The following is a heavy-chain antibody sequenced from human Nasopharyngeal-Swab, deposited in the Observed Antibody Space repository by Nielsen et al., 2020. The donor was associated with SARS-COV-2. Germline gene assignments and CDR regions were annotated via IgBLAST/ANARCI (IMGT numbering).Heavy chain of an antibody. Sequence: WIRQPPGRGLEWIGSIYYSGSTYYNPSLKSRVTISVDTSKNQFSLKLSSVTAADTAVYYCARLDVSAAVRDYWGQGTLVTVSS. V-gene: IGHV4-39*01. J-gene: IGHJ4*02. CDR2: IYYSGST. D-gene: IGHD6-13*01. CDR3: ARLDVSAAVRDY.